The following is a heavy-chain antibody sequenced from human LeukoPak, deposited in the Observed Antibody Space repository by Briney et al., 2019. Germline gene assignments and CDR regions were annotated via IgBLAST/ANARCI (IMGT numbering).Heavy chain of an antibody. CDR1: GGSIGSSSYY. V-gene: IGHV4-39*07. Sequence: SETLSLTCTVSGGSIGSSSYYWGWIRQPPGKGLEWIGSIYYSGSTYYNPSLKSRVTISVDTSKNQFSLKLSSVTAADTAVYYCARGVAAGVRGFDPWGQGTLVTVSS. J-gene: IGHJ5*02. CDR2: IYYSGST. CDR3: ARGVAAGVRGFDP. D-gene: IGHD6-13*01.